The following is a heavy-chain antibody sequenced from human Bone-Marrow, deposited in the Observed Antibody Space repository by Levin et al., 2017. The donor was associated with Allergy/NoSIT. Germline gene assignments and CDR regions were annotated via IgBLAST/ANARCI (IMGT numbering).Heavy chain of an antibody. D-gene: IGHD6-19*01. Sequence: VASVKVSCAASGFTFSTYWMTWIRQAPGKGLEWVANIKYDGTDKYYVDSVRGRFTISRDNAKNSVYLQMKSLRAEDTAVYYCATDVGIAVAGRPYYFDSWGQGTLVTVSS. CDR2: IKYDGTDK. J-gene: IGHJ4*02. CDR1: GFTFSTYW. CDR3: ATDVGIAVAGRPYYFDS. V-gene: IGHV3-7*01.